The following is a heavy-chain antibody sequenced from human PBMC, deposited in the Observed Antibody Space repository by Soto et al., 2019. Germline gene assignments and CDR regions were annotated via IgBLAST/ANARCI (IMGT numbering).Heavy chain of an antibody. Sequence: PGESLKISCKGSGYSFTSYWIGWVRQMPGKGLEWMGIIYPGDSDTSYSPSFPGQVTISADKSISTAYLQGSSLNASDNARYYCSRLQYSRSTTYYYYGMDGWGQGTTVTVS. CDR3: SRLQYSRSTTYYYYGMDG. J-gene: IGHJ6*02. D-gene: IGHD6-6*01. CDR1: GYSFTSYW. CDR2: IYPGDSDT. V-gene: IGHV5-51*01.